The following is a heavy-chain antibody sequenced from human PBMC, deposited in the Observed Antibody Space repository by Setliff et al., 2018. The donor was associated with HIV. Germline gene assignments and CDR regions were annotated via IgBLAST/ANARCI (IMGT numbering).Heavy chain of an antibody. CDR2: INQSGSG. CDR3: AKGRRGYDSRLFFYHHGMDV. Sequence: LSLTCAVYGGSFSGYYWSWIRQPPGKGLEWIGEINQSGSGNYNPSLKSRVTISVDTSRNEFFLNMGSVTAADTAVYYCAKGRRGYDSRLFFYHHGMDVWGQGATVTVSS. J-gene: IGHJ6*02. D-gene: IGHD5-12*01. V-gene: IGHV4-34*01. CDR1: GGSFSGYY.